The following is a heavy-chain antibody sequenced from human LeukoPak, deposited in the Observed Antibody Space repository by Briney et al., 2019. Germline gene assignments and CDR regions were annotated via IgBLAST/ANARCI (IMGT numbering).Heavy chain of an antibody. J-gene: IGHJ3*02. Sequence: SETLSLTCTVSGGSISSGGYYWSWIRQHPGKGLEWIGYIYYSGSTYYNPSLKSRVTISVDTSKNQFSLKLSSVTAADAAVYYCARDRSMGSGSWAFDIWGQGTMVTVSS. V-gene: IGHV4-31*03. CDR2: IYYSGST. CDR3: ARDRSMGSGSWAFDI. CDR1: GGSISSGGYY. D-gene: IGHD3-22*01.